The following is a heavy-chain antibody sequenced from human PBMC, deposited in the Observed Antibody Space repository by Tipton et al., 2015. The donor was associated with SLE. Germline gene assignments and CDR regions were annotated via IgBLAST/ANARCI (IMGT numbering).Heavy chain of an antibody. D-gene: IGHD6-13*01. CDR2: ISSGGNAI. V-gene: IGHV3-48*03. CDR1: GFTLSNYE. J-gene: IGHJ4*02. Sequence: SLRLSCAASGFTLSNYEVNWVRQAPGKGLEWVSYISSGGNAIYYADSVKGRFTISRDNAKNSLYLQMDSLRAEDTAMYYCARREGLAAAVDYWGQGTLVTVSS. CDR3: ARREGLAAAVDY.